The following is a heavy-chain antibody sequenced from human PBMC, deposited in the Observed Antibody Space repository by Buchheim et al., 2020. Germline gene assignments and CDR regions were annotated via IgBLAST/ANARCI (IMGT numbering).Heavy chain of an antibody. Sequence: QVQLQESGPGLVKPSETLSLTCTVSGGSISSYYWSWIRQPPGKGLEWIGYIYYNGSTNYNPSLKSRVTISVDTSKKQFPPKLSSVTAADTAVYYCARVARHDYGGPNWFDPWGQGTL. J-gene: IGHJ5*02. CDR1: GGSISSYY. D-gene: IGHD4-23*01. CDR3: ARVARHDYGGPNWFDP. CDR2: IYYNGST. V-gene: IGHV4-59*01.